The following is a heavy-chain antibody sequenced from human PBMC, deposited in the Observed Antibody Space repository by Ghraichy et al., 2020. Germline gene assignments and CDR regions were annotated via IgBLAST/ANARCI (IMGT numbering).Heavy chain of an antibody. CDR3: ARVGIAAAGTSAEYFQH. CDR2: IIPIFGTA. CDR1: GGTFSSYA. J-gene: IGHJ1*01. V-gene: IGHV1-69*06. D-gene: IGHD6-13*01. Sequence: SVKVSCKASGGTFSSYAISWVRQAPGQGLEWMGGIIPIFGTANYAQKFQGRVTITADKSTSTAYLELSSLRSEDTAVYYCARVGIAAAGTSAEYFQHWGQGTLVTVSS.